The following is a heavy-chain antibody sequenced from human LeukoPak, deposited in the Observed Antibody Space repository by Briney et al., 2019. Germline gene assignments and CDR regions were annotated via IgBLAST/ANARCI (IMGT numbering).Heavy chain of an antibody. V-gene: IGHV3-11*04. Sequence: PGGSLRLSCVASGFTFSDYYMSWIRQAPGKGLEWVSYISSSGSTIYYADSVKGRFTISRDNAKNSLYLQMNSLRAEDTAVSYCARESPGSGSYFQDDAFDIWGQGTMVTVSS. CDR2: ISSSGSTI. J-gene: IGHJ3*02. CDR1: GFTFSDYY. D-gene: IGHD3-10*01. CDR3: ARESPGSGSYFQDDAFDI.